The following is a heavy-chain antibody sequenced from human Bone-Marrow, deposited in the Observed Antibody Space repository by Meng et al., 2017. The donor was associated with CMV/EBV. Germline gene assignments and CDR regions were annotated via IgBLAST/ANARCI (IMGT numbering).Heavy chain of an antibody. V-gene: IGHV4-34*01. CDR2: INHSGST. J-gene: IGHJ4*02. Sequence: GSLRLSCTVSGGSISSYYWSWIRQPPGKGLEWIGEINHSGSTNYNPSLKSRVTISVDTSKNQFSLKLSSVTAADTAVYYCARFLRGANWGQGTLVTVSS. CDR1: GGSISSYY. CDR3: ARFLRGAN. D-gene: IGHD3-10*01.